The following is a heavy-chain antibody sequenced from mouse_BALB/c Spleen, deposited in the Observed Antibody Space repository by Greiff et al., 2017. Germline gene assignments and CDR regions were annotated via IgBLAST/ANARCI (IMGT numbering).Heavy chain of an antibody. CDR3: ARKGVGITTATAMDY. CDR2: IHYSGST. J-gene: IGHJ4*01. D-gene: IGHD1-2*01. Sequence: EVKVEESGPDLVKPSQSLSLTCTVTGYSITSGYSWHWIRQFPGNKLEWMGYIHYSGSTNYNPSLKSRISITRDTSKNQFFLQLNSVTTEDTATYYCARKGVGITTATAMDYWGQGTSVTVSS. CDR1: GYSITSGYS. V-gene: IGHV3-1*02.